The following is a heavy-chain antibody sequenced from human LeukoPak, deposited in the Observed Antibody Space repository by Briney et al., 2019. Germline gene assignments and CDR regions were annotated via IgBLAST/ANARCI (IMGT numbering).Heavy chain of an antibody. D-gene: IGHD4-17*01. CDR2: INHSGST. CDR1: GGSFSGYY. J-gene: IGHJ4*02. V-gene: IGHV4-34*01. CDR3: ARLDYGDYFDY. Sequence: PSETLSLTCAVYGGSFSGYYWSWIRQPPGKGLEWIGEINHSGSTNYNPSLKSRVTISVDTSKNQFSLKLSSVTAADTAVYYCARLDYGDYFDYWGQGTLVTVSS.